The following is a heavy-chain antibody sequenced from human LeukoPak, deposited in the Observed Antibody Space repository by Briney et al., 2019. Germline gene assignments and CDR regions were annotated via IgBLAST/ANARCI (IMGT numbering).Heavy chain of an antibody. CDR1: GFTVSSYY. CDR2: IYTGGGR. Sequence: GGSLRLSCAASGFTVSSYYMNWVRQAPGKELEWVSVIYTGGGRYYADSVRGRFTISRDTSKNMVFLQMNSLRVEDTAVYYCAKNGDRGAYCSGGTCYPYYYYYMDVWGKGTTVTISS. J-gene: IGHJ6*03. D-gene: IGHD2-15*01. V-gene: IGHV3-53*01. CDR3: AKNGDRGAYCSGGTCYPYYYYYMDV.